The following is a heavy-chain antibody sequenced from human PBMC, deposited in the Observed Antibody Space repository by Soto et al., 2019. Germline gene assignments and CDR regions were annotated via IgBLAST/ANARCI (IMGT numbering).Heavy chain of an antibody. V-gene: IGHV1-3*05. CDR2: INAGNGNT. Sequence: QVQLVQSGAEEKKPGASVKVSCKASGYTFTSYAMHWVRQAPGQRLEWMGWINAGNGNTKYSQKFQGRVTITRDTSASTAYMELSSLRSEDTAVYYCARVAAYDFSGGPLDYWGQGTLVTVSS. J-gene: IGHJ4*02. D-gene: IGHD3-3*01. CDR3: ARVAAYDFSGGPLDY. CDR1: GYTFTSYA.